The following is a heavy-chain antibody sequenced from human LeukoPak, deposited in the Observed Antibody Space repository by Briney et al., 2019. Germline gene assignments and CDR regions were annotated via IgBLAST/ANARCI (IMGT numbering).Heavy chain of an antibody. D-gene: IGHD5-12*01. V-gene: IGHV4-34*01. CDR2: INHSGGT. CDR3: ARGRRDGYNWVY. CDR1: GGSFSGYY. J-gene: IGHJ4*02. Sequence: PSETLSLTCAVYGGSFSGYYWSWIRQPPGKGLEWIGEINHSGGTNYNPSLKSRVTISVDTSKNQFSLKLSSVTAADTAVYYCARGRRDGYNWVYWGQGTLVTVSS.